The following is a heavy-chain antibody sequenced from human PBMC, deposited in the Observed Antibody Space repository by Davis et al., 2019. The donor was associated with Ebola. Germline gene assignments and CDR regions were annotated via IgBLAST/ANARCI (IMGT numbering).Heavy chain of an antibody. J-gene: IGHJ3*02. Sequence: PGGSLGLSCAASGFIFSDYTMNWVRQAPGKSLEWVSYIGTRGDPTVYADSVKGRFTVSRDDANNSLSLLMNNLRDEDTAIYYCVRDYLFALDIWGQGTMVTVSS. V-gene: IGHV3-48*02. CDR3: VRDYLFALDI. CDR2: IGTRGDPT. CDR1: GFIFSDYT.